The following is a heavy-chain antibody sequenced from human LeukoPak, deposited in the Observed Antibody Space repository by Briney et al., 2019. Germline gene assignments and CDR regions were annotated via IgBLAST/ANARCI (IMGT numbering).Heavy chain of an antibody. D-gene: IGHD3-22*01. CDR2: INHSGST. J-gene: IGHJ6*02. CDR3: ARGRIVVVMNPYYYYGMDV. V-gene: IGHV4-34*01. Sequence: SETLSLTCAVYGGSFSGYYWSWIRQPPGKGLEWIGEINHSGSTNYNPSLKSRVTLSVDTSKNQFSLKLSSVTAADTAVYYCARGRIVVVMNPYYYYGMDVWGQGTTVTVSS. CDR1: GGSFSGYY.